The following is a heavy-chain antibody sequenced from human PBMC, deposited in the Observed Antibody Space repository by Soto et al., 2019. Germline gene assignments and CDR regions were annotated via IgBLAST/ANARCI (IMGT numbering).Heavy chain of an antibody. D-gene: IGHD3-10*01. CDR3: ARAYGYYFDY. J-gene: IGHJ4*02. CDR1: GGSFSGYY. CDR2: INYSGST. Sequence: SETLSLTCAVYGGSFSGYYWSWIRQPPGKGLEWIGDINYSGSTNYNPSLKSRVTISVDTSKNQFSLKLSSVTAADTAVYYCARAYGYYFDYWGQGTLVTVSS. V-gene: IGHV4-34*01.